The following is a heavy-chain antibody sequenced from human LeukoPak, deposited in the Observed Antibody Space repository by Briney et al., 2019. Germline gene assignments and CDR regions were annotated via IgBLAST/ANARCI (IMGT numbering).Heavy chain of an antibody. V-gene: IGHV1-69*13. Sequence: SVKVSCKASGGTFSSYAISWVRQAPGQGLEWMGGIIPIFGTANYAQKFQGRVTITADESTSTAYMELSSLRSEDTAMYYCARLQLLAYCSSTSCYGHFDLWGRGTLVTVSS. D-gene: IGHD2-2*01. CDR2: IIPIFGTA. CDR1: GGTFSSYA. J-gene: IGHJ2*01. CDR3: ARLQLLAYCSSTSCYGHFDL.